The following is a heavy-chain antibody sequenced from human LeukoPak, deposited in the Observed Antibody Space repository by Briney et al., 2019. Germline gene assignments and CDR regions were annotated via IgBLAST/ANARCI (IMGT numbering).Heavy chain of an antibody. D-gene: IGHD6-25*01. V-gene: IGHV4-34*01. CDR1: GGSFSGYY. CDR2: INHSGST. J-gene: IGHJ5*02. Sequence: SETLSLTCAVYGGSFSGYYWSWIRQPPGKGLEGIGEINHSGSTDYNPSLKSRVTISVDTSKNQFSLKLSSVTAADTAVYYCARGTAWRPRAAWFDPWGQGTLVTVSS. CDR3: ARGTAWRPRAAWFDP.